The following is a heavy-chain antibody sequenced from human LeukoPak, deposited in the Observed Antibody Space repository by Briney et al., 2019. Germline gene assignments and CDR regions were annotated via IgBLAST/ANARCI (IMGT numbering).Heavy chain of an antibody. D-gene: IGHD3-3*01. V-gene: IGHV3-23*01. J-gene: IGHJ4*02. CDR3: AKDRDDFWSGSYYFDY. CDR2: ISGSGGST. CDR1: GFTFSSYA. Sequence: GGSLRLSCAASGFTFSSYAMSWVRQAPGKGLEWVSAISGSGGSTYYADSVKGRFTISRDNSKNTLYLQMNSLRAEDTAVYCCAKDRDDFWSGSYYFDYWGQGTLVTVSS.